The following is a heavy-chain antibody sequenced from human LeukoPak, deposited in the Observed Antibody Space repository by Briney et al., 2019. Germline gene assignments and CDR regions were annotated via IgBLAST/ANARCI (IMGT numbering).Heavy chain of an antibody. CDR1: GGSFSGYY. CDR2: INHSGST. Sequence: SETLSLTCAVYGGSFSGYYWSWIRQPPGKGLEWIGEINHSGSTNYNPSLKSRVTISVDTSKNQFSLKLSSVTAADTAVYYCAREAGGRWYPPLDYWGQGTLVTVSS. CDR3: AREAGGRWYPPLDY. J-gene: IGHJ4*02. D-gene: IGHD4-23*01. V-gene: IGHV4-34*01.